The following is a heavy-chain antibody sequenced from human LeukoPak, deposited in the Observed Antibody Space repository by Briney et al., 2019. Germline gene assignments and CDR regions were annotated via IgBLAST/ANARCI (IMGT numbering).Heavy chain of an antibody. CDR3: AKDYCSGGSCYRDY. V-gene: IGHV3-43*02. J-gene: IGHJ4*02. Sequence: PGGSLRLSGAASGFTFDDYAMHWVRQAPGKGLEWVSLISGDGGSTYYADSVKGRFTISRDNSKNSLYLQMNSLRPEDTALYYCAKDYCSGGSCYRDYWGQGTLVTVSS. CDR1: GFTFDDYA. CDR2: ISGDGGST. D-gene: IGHD2-15*01.